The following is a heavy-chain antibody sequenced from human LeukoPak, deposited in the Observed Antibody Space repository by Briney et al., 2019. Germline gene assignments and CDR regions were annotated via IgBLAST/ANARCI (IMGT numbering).Heavy chain of an antibody. D-gene: IGHD1-26*01. CDR3: KNFALVWELIGASFDY. V-gene: IGHV3-23*01. CDR1: GFTFNSYG. Sequence: GGSLTHSCSASGFTFNSYGMTWVRQAPGKGLEWLSVISDSDAATYYAASGKGRLTIARDSSKNTLERQLNNLNAQDTAFHYRKNFALVWELIGASFDYWGQGTLVTVSS. J-gene: IGHJ4*02. CDR2: ISDSDAAT.